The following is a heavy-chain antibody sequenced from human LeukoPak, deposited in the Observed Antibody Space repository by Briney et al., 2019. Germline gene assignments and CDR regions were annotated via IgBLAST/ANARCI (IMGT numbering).Heavy chain of an antibody. V-gene: IGHV3-21*04. Sequence: GGSLRLSCAASGFTFSSYSMNWVRQAPGKGLEWVSSISSSSSYKYYADSVKGRFTISRDNSKNTLYLQMNSLRAEDTAVYYCAKASAMIVVVSKHFDYWGQGTLVTVSS. CDR1: GFTFSSYS. J-gene: IGHJ4*02. CDR2: ISSSSSYK. CDR3: AKASAMIVVVSKHFDY. D-gene: IGHD3-22*01.